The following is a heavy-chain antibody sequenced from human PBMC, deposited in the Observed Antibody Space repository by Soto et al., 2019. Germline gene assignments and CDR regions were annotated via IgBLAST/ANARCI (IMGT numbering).Heavy chain of an antibody. CDR1: GFTFSRYA. Sequence: VGALRLSCAASGFTFSRYAMSWVRQAPGKGLEWVSAISGSGGSTYYADSVKGRFTISRDNSKNTLYLQMNSLRAEDTAVYYCAKDKEYDCWNYFDYWGQGTLVTVSS. CDR3: AKDKEYDCWNYFDY. D-gene: IGHD3-3*01. CDR2: ISGSGGST. V-gene: IGHV3-23*01. J-gene: IGHJ4*02.